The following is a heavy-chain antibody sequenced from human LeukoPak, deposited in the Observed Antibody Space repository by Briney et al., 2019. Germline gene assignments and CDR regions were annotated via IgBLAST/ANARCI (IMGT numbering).Heavy chain of an antibody. CDR3: ARDSRLRLGELSLSLPDY. CDR1: GYTFTSYA. D-gene: IGHD3-16*02. V-gene: IGHV7-4-1*02. J-gene: IGHJ4*02. Sequence: ASVKVSCKASGYTFTSYAMNWVRQAPGQGLEWMGWINTNTGNPTYAQGFTGRFVFSLDTSVSTAYLQISSLKAEDTAVYYCARDSRLRLGELSLSLPDYWGQGTLVTVSS. CDR2: INTNTGNP.